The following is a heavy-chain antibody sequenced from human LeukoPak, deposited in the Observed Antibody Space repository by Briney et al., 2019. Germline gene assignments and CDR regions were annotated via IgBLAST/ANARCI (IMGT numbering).Heavy chain of an antibody. D-gene: IGHD3-10*02. CDR1: GFTFSNYE. V-gene: IGHV3-48*03. Sequence: GGSLRLSCAASGFTFSNYEMNWVRQAPGKGLEWVSFISSSGNTRYYADSVRGRFTISRDNAKNSVYLQMNSLRAEDTAVYYCAELGITMIGGVWGKGTTVTISS. CDR2: ISSSGNTR. CDR3: AELGITMIGGV. J-gene: IGHJ6*04.